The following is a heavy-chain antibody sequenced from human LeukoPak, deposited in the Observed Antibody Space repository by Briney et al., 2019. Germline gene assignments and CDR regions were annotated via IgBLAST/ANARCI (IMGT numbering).Heavy chain of an antibody. J-gene: IGHJ4*02. CDR1: GFTFSSYS. Sequence: GGSLRLSCAASGFTFSSYSMNWVRQAPGNGLEWVSSISSSSSYIYYADSVKGRFTISRDNAKNSLYLQMNSLRAEDTAVYYCARARFGEGGYYFDYWGQGTLVTVSS. V-gene: IGHV3-21*01. CDR3: ARARFGEGGYYFDY. CDR2: ISSSSSYI. D-gene: IGHD3-10*01.